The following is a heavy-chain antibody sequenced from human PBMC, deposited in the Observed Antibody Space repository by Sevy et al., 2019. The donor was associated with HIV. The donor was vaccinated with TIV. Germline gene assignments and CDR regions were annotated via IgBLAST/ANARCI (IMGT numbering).Heavy chain of an antibody. Sequence: ASVKVSCKVSGYTLTELSMHWVRQAPGKGLEWMGGFDPEDGETIYAQKFQGRVIMTEDTSTDTAYMELSSLRSEDTAVYYCATDKRYCSGGSCYYPGPFDYWGQGTLVTVSS. CDR2: FDPEDGET. J-gene: IGHJ4*02. CDR1: GYTLTELS. D-gene: IGHD2-15*01. V-gene: IGHV1-24*01. CDR3: ATDKRYCSGGSCYYPGPFDY.